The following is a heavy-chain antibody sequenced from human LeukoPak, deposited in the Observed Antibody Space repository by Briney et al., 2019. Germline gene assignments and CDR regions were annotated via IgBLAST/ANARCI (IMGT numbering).Heavy chain of an antibody. J-gene: IGHJ4*02. CDR2: INHSGST. CDR1: GFTFSSYW. Sequence: GSLRLSCAASGFTFSSYWMSWVRQPPGKGLEWIGEINHSGSTNYNPSLKSRVTISVDTSKNQFSLKLSSVTAADTAVYYCARLRNADWNYRSYFDYWGQGTLVTVSS. V-gene: IGHV4-34*01. D-gene: IGHD1-7*01. CDR3: ARLRNADWNYRSYFDY.